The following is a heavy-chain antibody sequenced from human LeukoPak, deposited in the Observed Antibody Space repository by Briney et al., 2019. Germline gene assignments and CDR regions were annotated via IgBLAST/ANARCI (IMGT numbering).Heavy chain of an antibody. CDR1: GFTFSSYG. J-gene: IGHJ4*02. V-gene: IGHV3-30*03. CDR2: ISYDGSNK. Sequence: GGSLRLSCAASGFTFSSYGMHWVRQAPGKGLEWVAVISYDGSNKYYADSVKGRFTISRDNSKNTLYLQMNSLRAEDTAVYYCARRGGYPEPSFDYWGQGTLVTVSS. CDR3: ARRGGYPEPSFDY. D-gene: IGHD5-12*01.